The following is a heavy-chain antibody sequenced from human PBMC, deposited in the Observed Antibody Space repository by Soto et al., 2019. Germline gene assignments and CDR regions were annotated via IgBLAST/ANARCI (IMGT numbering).Heavy chain of an antibody. V-gene: IGHV3-15*07. CDR1: DLTLSDTH. D-gene: IGHD3-22*01. Sequence: EVQLEESGGGLVKPGGSLRLSCAASDLTLSDTHMNWVRQAPGKGLEWVGRIKSKADGGTTDYAAPVKGRFTISRDDSKNTLYLKMNSLKTEDTAVYYCTTSRGLGYWGQGTLVTVSS. CDR2: IKSKADGGTT. J-gene: IGHJ4*02. CDR3: TTSRGLGY.